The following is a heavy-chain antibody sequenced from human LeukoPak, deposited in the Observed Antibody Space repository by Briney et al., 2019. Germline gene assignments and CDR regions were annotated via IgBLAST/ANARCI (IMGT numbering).Heavy chain of an antibody. CDR3: ARSRSGYYEDY. Sequence: GGSLRLSCAASGFTFSNYWMSWVRQAPGKGLEWVANIKEDGSEKYYVDSVKGRFTISRGNAKNSLSLQVNSLSAEDTAVYYCARSRSGYYEDYWGQGTLVTVSS. D-gene: IGHD3-22*01. CDR1: GFTFSNYW. V-gene: IGHV3-7*01. J-gene: IGHJ4*02. CDR2: IKEDGSEK.